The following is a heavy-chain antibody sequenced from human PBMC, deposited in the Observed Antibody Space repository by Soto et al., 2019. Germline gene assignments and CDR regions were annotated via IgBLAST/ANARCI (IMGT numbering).Heavy chain of an antibody. CDR1: GFMFSNYG. J-gene: IGHJ6*03. V-gene: IGHV3-23*01. CDR2: ISGSGGRT. Sequence: PGGSLRLCCAASGFMFSNYGMSWVRQAPGKGLEWVSAISGSGGRTHYADSVKGRLTISRDNSKNTLFLQMNSLRAEDTAVYYCAKEYGSGSYGYYYYMDVWGKGTTVTVSS. CDR3: AKEYGSGSYGYYYYMDV. D-gene: IGHD3-10*01.